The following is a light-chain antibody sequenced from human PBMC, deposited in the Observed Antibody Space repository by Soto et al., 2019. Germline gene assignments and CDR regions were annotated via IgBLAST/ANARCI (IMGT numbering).Light chain of an antibody. CDR1: SSDVGTYSL. CDR3: CSYAGSTNFVL. Sequence: QSALTQPASVSGSPGQSIIISCTGASSDVGTYSLVSWYQQHTGKAPKLMIYEGSRRLSGVSNRFSGSTSDNTASLTISGLHAEDEPDYYCCSYAGSTNFVLFGGGTKLTV. CDR2: EGS. V-gene: IGLV2-23*01. J-gene: IGLJ3*02.